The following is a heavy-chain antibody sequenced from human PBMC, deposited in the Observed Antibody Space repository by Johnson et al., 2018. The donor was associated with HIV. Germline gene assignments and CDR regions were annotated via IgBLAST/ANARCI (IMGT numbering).Heavy chain of an antibody. Sequence: VQLVESGGGVVRPGGSLRLSCAASGFTFNDYGMTWVRQAPGKGLEWVSGINWNGGSTDYTDSVKGRFTISSDNAKNSLYLQMNSLRAEDTAVYYCARGLTMIVVVDAFDIWGQGTMVTVSS. J-gene: IGHJ3*02. V-gene: IGHV3-20*04. CDR2: INWNGGST. CDR1: GFTFNDYG. D-gene: IGHD3-22*01. CDR3: ARGLTMIVVVDAFDI.